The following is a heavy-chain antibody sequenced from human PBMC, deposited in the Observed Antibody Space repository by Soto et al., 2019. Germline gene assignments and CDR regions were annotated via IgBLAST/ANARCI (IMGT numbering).Heavy chain of an antibody. CDR3: ARQPPPWELDY. V-gene: IGHV3-33*01. CDR2: IWYDGSNK. D-gene: IGHD1-26*01. CDR1: GFTFSSNG. Sequence: QVQLVESGGGVVQPGRSLRLSCAASGFTFSSNGMHWVRQAPGKGLEWVAVIWYDGSNKYYADSVKGRFTISRDNSKNTLYLQMNSLRAEDTAVYYCARQPPPWELDYWGQGTLVTVSS. J-gene: IGHJ4*02.